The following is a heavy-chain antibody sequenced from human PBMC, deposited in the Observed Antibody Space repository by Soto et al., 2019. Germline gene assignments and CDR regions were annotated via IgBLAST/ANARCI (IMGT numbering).Heavy chain of an antibody. J-gene: IGHJ6*02. Sequence: ASVKVSCKAARYTFTNFYIHWLRQAPGQGLEWMGIINPSGGSTTYPQKFQGRVTMTRDTSTSTVHMELITPRSEDTAVYYCARSQVGRPLDVWRPGTPVTVSS. CDR1: RYTFTNFY. CDR2: INPSGGST. CDR3: ARSQVGRPLDV. D-gene: IGHD1-26*01. V-gene: IGHV1-46*01.